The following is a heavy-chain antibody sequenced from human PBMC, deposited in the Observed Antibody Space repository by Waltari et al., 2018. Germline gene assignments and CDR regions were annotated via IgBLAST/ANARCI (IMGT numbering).Heavy chain of an antibody. Sequence: QLVESGGGVVQPGGSLRLSCAASGFTFSSFGMHWVRQAPGKGLEWVTFRRYDGSNKYYADSVKGRFIISRDNSKNTVYLQMNSLRPEDAAVYYCAKGSGSYEGFDPWGQGTLVTVSS. CDR1: GFTFSSFG. V-gene: IGHV3-30*02. D-gene: IGHD1-26*01. CDR3: AKGSGSYEGFDP. J-gene: IGHJ5*02. CDR2: RRYDGSNK.